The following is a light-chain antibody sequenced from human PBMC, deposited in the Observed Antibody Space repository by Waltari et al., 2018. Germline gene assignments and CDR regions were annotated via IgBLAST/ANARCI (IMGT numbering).Light chain of an antibody. CDR3: QQSYNTPFT. Sequence: DIQITQSPSSLSASVGDRVTITCRASQSISNYLNWYQQKPGKAPKLLIYAASSLQSGVSSRFSGSGSGTDFTLTISSLQPEDFATYYCQQSYNTPFTFGPGTKVDIK. V-gene: IGKV1-39*01. CDR2: AAS. CDR1: QSISNY. J-gene: IGKJ3*01.